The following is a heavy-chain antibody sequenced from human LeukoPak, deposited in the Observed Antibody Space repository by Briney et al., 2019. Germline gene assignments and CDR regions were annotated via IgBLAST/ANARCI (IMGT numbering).Heavy chain of an antibody. V-gene: IGHV4-38-2*02. CDR1: GYSISSGYY. CDR3: AREDYDILTGPYYFDY. D-gene: IGHD3-9*01. Sequence: PSETLSLTCTVSGYSISSGYYWGWIRQPPGKGLEWIGSIYHSGSTYYNPSLKSRVTISVDTSKNQFSLKLSSVTAADTAVYYCAREDYDILTGPYYFDYWGQGTLVTVSS. J-gene: IGHJ4*02. CDR2: IYHSGST.